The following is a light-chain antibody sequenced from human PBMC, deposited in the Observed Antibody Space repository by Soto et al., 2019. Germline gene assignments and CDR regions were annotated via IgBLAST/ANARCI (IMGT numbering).Light chain of an antibody. CDR3: LLSSARYV. J-gene: IGLJ1*01. V-gene: IGLV7-46*01. CDR2: DTY. Sequence: QAVVTQEPSLTVSPGGTVTLTCGSSIGAVATGHYAYWFHQKPGQAPRPLIYDTYNRFSWTPARFSGSLLVGKSALTLSGAQPEDEADYDCLLSSARYVFGPGTKVTVL. CDR1: IGAVATGHY.